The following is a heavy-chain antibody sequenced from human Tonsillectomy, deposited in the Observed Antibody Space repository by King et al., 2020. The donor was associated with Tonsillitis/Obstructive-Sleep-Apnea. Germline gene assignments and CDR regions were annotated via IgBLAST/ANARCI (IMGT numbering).Heavy chain of an antibody. CDR1: GFTFRNSA. CDR2: ISGSGNAK. D-gene: IGHD6-13*01. V-gene: IGHV3-23*04. J-gene: IGHJ4*02. Sequence: VQLVESGGGLVQPGGSLRLSCAASGFTFRNSAMSWVRQVPGKRLEWVSAISGSGNAKYYADSVRGRFSISRDNSKNTLYLQLNSLRADDTALYYCAKEGPGGQQLIWVDSWGQGTLVTVSS. CDR3: AKEGPGGQQLIWVDS.